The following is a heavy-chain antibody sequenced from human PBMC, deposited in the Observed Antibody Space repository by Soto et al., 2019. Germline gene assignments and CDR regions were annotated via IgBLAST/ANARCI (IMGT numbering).Heavy chain of an antibody. D-gene: IGHD5-12*01. Sequence: SVKVSCKASGGTFSSYAISWVRQAPGQGLEWMGGIIPIFGTANYAQKFQGRVTITADESTSTAYMELSSLRSEDTAVYYCARDRRSGYAKADGMDVWGQGTTVTVSS. V-gene: IGHV1-69*13. CDR2: IIPIFGTA. CDR3: ARDRRSGYAKADGMDV. J-gene: IGHJ6*02. CDR1: GGTFSSYA.